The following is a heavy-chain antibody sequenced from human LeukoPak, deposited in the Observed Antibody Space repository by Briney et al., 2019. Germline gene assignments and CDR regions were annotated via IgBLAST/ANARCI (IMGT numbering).Heavy chain of an antibody. CDR1: GGTFSSCA. D-gene: IGHD3-16*01. J-gene: IGHJ6*03. V-gene: IGHV1-69*05. CDR2: IIPIFGTA. CDR3: ARGAVGGYYYMDV. Sequence: SVKVSCKASGGTFSSCAISWVRQAPGQGLVWMGGIIPIFGTANYAQKFQGRVTITTDESTSTAYMELSSLRSEDTAVYYCARGAVGGYYYMDVWGKGTTVTVSS.